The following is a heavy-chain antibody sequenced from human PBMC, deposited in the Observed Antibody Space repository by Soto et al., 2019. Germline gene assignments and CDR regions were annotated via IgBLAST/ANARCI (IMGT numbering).Heavy chain of an antibody. D-gene: IGHD2-2*01. Sequence: SDSLSLTFALCGAVIPGGDYSWNWIRQPPGKGLEWIGYIFHGGSTYYNPSLRSRVTISVDRSRTQFSLKMSSVTAADTAVYYCARGRVVVPAAVMFNCLDPWGQGALVTVSS. CDR2: IFHGGST. V-gene: IGHV4-30-2*01. CDR3: ARGRVVVPAAVMFNCLDP. CDR1: GAVIPGGDYS. J-gene: IGHJ5*02.